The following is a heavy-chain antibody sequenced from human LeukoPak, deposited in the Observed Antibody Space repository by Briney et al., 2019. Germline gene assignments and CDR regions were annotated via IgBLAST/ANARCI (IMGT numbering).Heavy chain of an antibody. CDR3: ARDQESGDRFYNWFDP. Sequence: ATVKISCKASGYTFTGYYIHWVRQAPGQGLEWMGWINPNSGGTNYAQKFQGRVTMTRDTSISTAYTELSRLRSDDTAVYYCARDQESGDRFYNWFDPWGQGTLVTVSS. J-gene: IGHJ5*02. CDR2: INPNSGGT. CDR1: GYTFTGYY. V-gene: IGHV1-2*02. D-gene: IGHD3-10*01.